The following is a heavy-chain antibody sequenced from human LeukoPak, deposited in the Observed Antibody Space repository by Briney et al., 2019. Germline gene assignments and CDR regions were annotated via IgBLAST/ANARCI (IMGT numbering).Heavy chain of an antibody. CDR3: AKASWERMGGAFDI. D-gene: IGHD1-26*01. V-gene: IGHV3-7*01. J-gene: IGHJ3*02. CDR2: IKQDGSDK. CDR1: GFTFSTNW. Sequence: PGGSLRLSCAASGFTFSTNWMNWVRQAPGKGLEWVANIKQDGSDKNYVDSVKGRFTISRDNARSSLYLQMNSLRADDTAVYYCAKASWERMGGAFDIWGQGTMVTVSS.